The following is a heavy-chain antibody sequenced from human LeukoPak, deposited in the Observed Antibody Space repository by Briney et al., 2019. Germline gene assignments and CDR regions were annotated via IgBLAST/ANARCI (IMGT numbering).Heavy chain of an antibody. CDR3: ARVFGRNAYSSSSFDY. CDR1: GYTFTGYY. J-gene: IGHJ4*02. CDR2: INPNSGGT. V-gene: IGHV1-2*02. Sequence: GASVKVSCKASGYTFTGYYMHWVRQAPGQGPEWMGWINPNSGGTNYAQKFQGRVTMTRDTSISTAYMELSRLRSDDTAVYYCARVFGRNAYSSSSFDYWGQGTLVTVSS. D-gene: IGHD6-6*01.